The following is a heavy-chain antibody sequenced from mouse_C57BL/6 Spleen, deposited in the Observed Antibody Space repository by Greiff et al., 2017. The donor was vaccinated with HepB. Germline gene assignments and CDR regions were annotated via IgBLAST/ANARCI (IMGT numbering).Heavy chain of an antibody. V-gene: IGHV1-15*01. J-gene: IGHJ2*01. Sequence: QVHVKQSGAELVRPGASVTLSCKASGYTFTDYEMHWVKQTPVHGLEWIGAIDPETGGTAYNQKFKGKAILTADKSSSTAYMELRSLTSEDSAVYYCTRDGRSGYYFDYWGQGTTLTVSS. CDR2: IDPETGGT. D-gene: IGHD3-1*01. CDR3: TRDGRSGYYFDY. CDR1: GYTFTDYE.